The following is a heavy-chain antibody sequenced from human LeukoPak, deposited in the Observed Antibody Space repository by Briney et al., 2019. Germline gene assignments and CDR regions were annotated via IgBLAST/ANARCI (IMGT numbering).Heavy chain of an antibody. D-gene: IGHD3-9*01. CDR3: ARDPPRLYDILTATTGY. J-gene: IGHJ4*02. V-gene: IGHV1-18*01. CDR1: GYTFTSYG. CDR2: ISAYNGNT. Sequence: ASVKVSCKASGYTFTSYGISWVRQAPGQGLEWMGWISAYNGNTNYAQKLQGRVTMTTDTSTSTAYMELRSLRSDDTAVYYCARDPPRLYDILTATTGYWGQGTLVTVSS.